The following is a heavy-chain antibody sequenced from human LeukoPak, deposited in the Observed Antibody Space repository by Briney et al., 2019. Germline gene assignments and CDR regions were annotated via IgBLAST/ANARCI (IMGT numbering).Heavy chain of an antibody. CDR2: IIPIFGTA. CDR1: GYTFTSYG. Sequence: GASVKVSCKASGYTFTSYGISWVRQAPGQGLEWMGGIIPIFGTANYAQKFQGRVTITADESTSTAYMELSSLRSEDTAVYYCARLRTALVPAAIQSDAFDIWGQGTMVTVSS. D-gene: IGHD2-2*02. J-gene: IGHJ3*02. CDR3: ARLRTALVPAAIQSDAFDI. V-gene: IGHV1-69*13.